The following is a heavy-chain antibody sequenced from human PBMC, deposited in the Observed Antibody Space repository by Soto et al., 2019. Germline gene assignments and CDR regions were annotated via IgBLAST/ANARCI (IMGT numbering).Heavy chain of an antibody. CDR1: GGTFSSYA. D-gene: IGHD2-15*01. V-gene: IGHV1-69*13. CDR3: ARADIVVVVAATGWFDP. Sequence: SVKVSCKASGGTFSSYAISWVRQAPGQGLEWMGGIIPIFGTANYAQKFQGRVTITADESTSTAYMELSSLRSEDTAVYYCARADIVVVVAATGWFDPWGQGTLVTVSS. CDR2: IIPIFGTA. J-gene: IGHJ5*02.